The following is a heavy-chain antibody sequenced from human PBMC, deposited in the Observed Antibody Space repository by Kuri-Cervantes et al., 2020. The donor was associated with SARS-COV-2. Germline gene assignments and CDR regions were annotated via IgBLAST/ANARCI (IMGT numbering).Heavy chain of an antibody. CDR1: GGTFSSYA. Sequence: SVKVSCKASGGTFSSYAISWVRQAPGQGLEWMGGIIPIPGIPNYAQKFQGRVTITADKSTSTAYMELSSLRSEDTAVYYCASSYGDYLFFDYWGQGTRVTGSS. J-gene: IGHJ4*02. CDR2: IIPIPGIP. CDR3: ASSYGDYLFFDY. V-gene: IGHV1-69*10. D-gene: IGHD4-17*01.